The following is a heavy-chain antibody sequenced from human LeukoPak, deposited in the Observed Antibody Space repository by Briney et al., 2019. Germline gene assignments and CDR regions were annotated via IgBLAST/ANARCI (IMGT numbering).Heavy chain of an antibody. CDR3: ARDGFGTGSN. Sequence: GGSLRLSCAASGFTFSRYAMNWVRQAPGKGLEWVANIKQDGSEKNYVDSVKGRFIISRDNAKNSLYLQMNTLGADDTAVYYCARDGFGTGSNWGQGTLVTVSS. CDR1: GFTFSRYA. J-gene: IGHJ4*02. CDR2: IKQDGSEK. D-gene: IGHD3-16*01. V-gene: IGHV3-7*03.